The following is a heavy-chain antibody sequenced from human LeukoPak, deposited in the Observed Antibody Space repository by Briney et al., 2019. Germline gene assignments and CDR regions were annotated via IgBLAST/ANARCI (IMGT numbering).Heavy chain of an antibody. D-gene: IGHD3-10*01. CDR2: ISDSGGGSA. J-gene: IGHJ6*03. Sequence: PSETLSLICTVYGGSLSGDYWSWIRQPPGKGLEWIGEISDSGGGSADYNPSLRSRVSISVDTSKDQFSLNLSSVTAADTAVYFCARGRLWFGELSGVYYHYMDVWGKGTTVTVSS. CDR3: ARGRLWFGELSGVYYHYMDV. V-gene: IGHV4-34*01. CDR1: GGSLSGDY.